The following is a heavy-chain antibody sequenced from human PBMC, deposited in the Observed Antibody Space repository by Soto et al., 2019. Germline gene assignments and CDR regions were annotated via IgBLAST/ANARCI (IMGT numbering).Heavy chain of an antibody. CDR2: IYHSGST. V-gene: IGHV4-4*02. Sequence: PSETLSLTCAIPGVSISSSNRSSWARHPPGKGLEWIGEIYHSGSTNYNPSLKSRVTISVDKSKNQFSLKLSSVTAADTAVYYCANKMGYYDSSGPRGNGMDVWGQGTTVTVS. CDR3: ANKMGYYDSSGPRGNGMDV. CDR1: GVSISSSNR. J-gene: IGHJ6*02. D-gene: IGHD3-22*01.